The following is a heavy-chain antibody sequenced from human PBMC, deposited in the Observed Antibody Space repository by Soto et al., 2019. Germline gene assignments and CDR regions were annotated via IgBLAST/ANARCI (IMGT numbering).Heavy chain of an antibody. Sequence: QVQLVQSGAEVKEPGSSVKVSCKASGGTFADFIMNWVRQTPGQGLEWMGGIVPMFGTATYAEKFKGRVTISANGSTSTAYMELTSLRSEDTAVYYCARNGSYSSSLSQYSGMDVCGQGSAVTVS. CDR1: GGTFADFI. J-gene: IGHJ6*02. D-gene: IGHD6-6*01. V-gene: IGHV1-69*01. CDR3: ARNGSYSSSLSQYSGMDV. CDR2: IVPMFGTA.